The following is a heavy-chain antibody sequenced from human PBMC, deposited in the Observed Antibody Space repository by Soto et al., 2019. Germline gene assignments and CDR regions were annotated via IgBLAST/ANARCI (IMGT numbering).Heavy chain of an antibody. J-gene: IGHJ5*02. CDR2: IYPGDSDT. Sequence: GEYLKISCKGSGYSFPSYWIGWVRQMPGKGLEWMGIIYPGDSDTRYSPSFQGQVTISADKSISTAYLQWSSLKASDTAMYYCARHIHDSDTGPNFQYVFEAWGQGTPVTVS. D-gene: IGHD5-18*01. CDR1: GYSFPSYW. V-gene: IGHV5-51*01. CDR3: ARHIHDSDTGPNFQYVFEA.